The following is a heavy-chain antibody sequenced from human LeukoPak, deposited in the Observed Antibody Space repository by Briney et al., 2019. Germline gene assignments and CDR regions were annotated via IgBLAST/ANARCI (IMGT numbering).Heavy chain of an antibody. CDR3: ARAVPTAMVNQYYFDY. Sequence: ASVKVSCKASGYTFTGYYMHWVRQAPGQGLEWMGWINPNSGGTNYAQKFQGRVTMTRDTSISTAYMELSRLRSDDTAVYYCARAVPTAMVNQYYFDYWGQGTLVTVSS. CDR1: GYTFTGYY. J-gene: IGHJ4*02. CDR2: INPNSGGT. V-gene: IGHV1-2*02. D-gene: IGHD5-18*01.